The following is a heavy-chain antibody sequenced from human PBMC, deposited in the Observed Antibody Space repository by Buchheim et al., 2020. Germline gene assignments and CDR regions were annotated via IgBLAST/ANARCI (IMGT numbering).Heavy chain of an antibody. J-gene: IGHJ4*02. CDR1: GFTFSSYG. CDR2: IWYDGSNK. Sequence: QVQLVESGGGVVQPGRSLRLSCAASGFTFSSYGMHWVRQAPGKGLEWVAVIWYDGSNKYYADSVKGRFTISRDNSKNTLYLQMNSLRAEDTAVYYCARGPYYYDSSGYYSAYYFDYWGQGT. D-gene: IGHD3-22*01. CDR3: ARGPYYYDSSGYYSAYYFDY. V-gene: IGHV3-33*01.